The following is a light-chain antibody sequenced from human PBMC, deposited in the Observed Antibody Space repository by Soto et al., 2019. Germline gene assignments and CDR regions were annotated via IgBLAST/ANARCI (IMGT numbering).Light chain of an antibody. Sequence: EIVLTQSPGSLSLSPGERAVLSCRASQTFTNNYLAWYQQKPGQAPRLLIYDASSRATSIPHRFSGSGSGADFTLIIGRLEPEDSAVYYCQQYGSSRYTFGQGPKLQL. J-gene: IGKJ2*01. V-gene: IGKV3-20*01. CDR3: QQYGSSRYT. CDR1: QTFTNNY. CDR2: DAS.